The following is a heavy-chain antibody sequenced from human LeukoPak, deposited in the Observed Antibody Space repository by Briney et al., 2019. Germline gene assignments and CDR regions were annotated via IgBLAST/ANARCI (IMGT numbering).Heavy chain of an antibody. Sequence: GGSLRLSCAASGFSFSTFWMSWVRQAPGKGLEWVANIKEDGSGKYYVDSVRGRFTISRDNAKNSLYLQMNSLRAEDTAVYYCARNRVKFDYWGQGTLLTVSS. CDR3: ARNRVKFDY. D-gene: IGHD1-14*01. J-gene: IGHJ4*02. CDR1: GFSFSTFW. V-gene: IGHV3-7*01. CDR2: IKEDGSGK.